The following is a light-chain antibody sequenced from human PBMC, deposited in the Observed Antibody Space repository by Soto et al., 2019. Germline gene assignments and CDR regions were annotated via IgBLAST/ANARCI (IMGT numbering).Light chain of an antibody. Sequence: QSALTQPPSASGSPGQSVTISCTGTSSDVGAYNYVSWYQQHPGKAPKLMIYDVTKRPSGVPDRFSASKSGNTASLTVSGHQADDEAYYCCTSYGGSNHLAFGGGTKLTVL. J-gene: IGLJ2*01. CDR3: TSYGGSNHLA. V-gene: IGLV2-8*01. CDR2: DVT. CDR1: SSDVGAYNY.